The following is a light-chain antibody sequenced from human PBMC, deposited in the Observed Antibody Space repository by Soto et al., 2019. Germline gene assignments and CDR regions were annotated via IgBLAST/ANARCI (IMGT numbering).Light chain of an antibody. V-gene: IGKV3-15*01. CDR2: GAY. CDR1: QNVNSN. CDR3: QKYDSGLRT. J-gene: IGKJ4*01. Sequence: EIVMTQSPATVSVSPGERATLSCRASQNVNSNLAWYQQKPGQPPRLLIYGAYTRATGVPARFSGSGSGTEFTLTINSLQSEDFATYYCQKYDSGLRTFGGGTTVEIK.